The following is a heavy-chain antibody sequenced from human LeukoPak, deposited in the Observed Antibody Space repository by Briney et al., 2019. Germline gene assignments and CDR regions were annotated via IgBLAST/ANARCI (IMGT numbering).Heavy chain of an antibody. D-gene: IGHD2-2*02. CDR1: GFTFKDYA. CDR3: AILYPTAY. V-gene: IGHV3-9*03. J-gene: IGHJ4*02. CDR2: ISWSSRAS. Sequence: PGRSLRLSCAASGFTFKDYAMHWVRQAPGKGLEGGSGISWSSRASAYADSVKGRFTISRDNAKNSLYLQMNSLRAEDMALYYCAILYPTAYWGQGTLVTVSS.